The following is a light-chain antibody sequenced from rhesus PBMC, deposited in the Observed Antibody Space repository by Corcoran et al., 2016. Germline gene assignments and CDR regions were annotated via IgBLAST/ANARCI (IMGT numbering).Light chain of an antibody. J-gene: IGLJ6*01. CDR1: SSDIGGFSY. CDR3: SSYAGSNTDV. CDR2: EVS. Sequence: QAALTQPRSVSGSPGQSVTISCTGTSSDIGGFSYVSWYQQRPGTAPKLIIFEVSKRPSGVSDRFSGSKSGNTASLTISGLQAEDEADYHCSSYAGSNTDVFGSGTKLTVL. V-gene: IGLV2-32*02.